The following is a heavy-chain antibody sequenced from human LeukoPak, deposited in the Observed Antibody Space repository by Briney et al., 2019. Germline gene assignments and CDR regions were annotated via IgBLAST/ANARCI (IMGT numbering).Heavy chain of an antibody. Sequence: GGSLRLSCAASGFTFRTSGMSWVRQAPGKGLEWVSAISGSGVSTYYADSVKGRFTISRDNSKNTLYLQMNSLRAEDTAVYYCAKDGRYYYDSSGYYYFDYWGQGTLVTVSS. J-gene: IGHJ4*02. CDR2: ISGSGVST. D-gene: IGHD3-22*01. CDR1: GFTFRTSG. V-gene: IGHV3-23*01. CDR3: AKDGRYYYDSSGYYYFDY.